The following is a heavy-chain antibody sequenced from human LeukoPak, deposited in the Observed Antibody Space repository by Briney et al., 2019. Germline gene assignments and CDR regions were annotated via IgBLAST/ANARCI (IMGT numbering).Heavy chain of an antibody. CDR2: SNGDGTDT. V-gene: IGHV3-74*01. Sequence: GGSLRLSCAASGFSFSSYWMHWVRQAPGMGLVWVSRSNGDGTDTIYADSVKGRFTISRDKSKNTLYLQMNSLTTEDTAVYFCVRLEVRGVIGPWGQGVLVTVSS. J-gene: IGHJ5*02. CDR1: GFSFSSYW. D-gene: IGHD3-10*01. CDR3: VRLEVRGVIGP.